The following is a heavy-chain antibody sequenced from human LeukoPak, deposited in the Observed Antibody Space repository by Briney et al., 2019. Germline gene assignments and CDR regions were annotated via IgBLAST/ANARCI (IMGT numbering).Heavy chain of an antibody. Sequence: ASVKVSCKASGYTFTSYDINWVRQATGQGLEWMGWMNPNSGNTGYAQKFQGRVTMTRNTSISTAYMELSSLRSEDTAVYYCARGLRNTYYCDSSGYQGYWGQGTLVTVSS. D-gene: IGHD3-22*01. CDR2: MNPNSGNT. CDR1: GYTFTSYD. CDR3: ARGLRNTYYCDSSGYQGY. J-gene: IGHJ4*02. V-gene: IGHV1-8*01.